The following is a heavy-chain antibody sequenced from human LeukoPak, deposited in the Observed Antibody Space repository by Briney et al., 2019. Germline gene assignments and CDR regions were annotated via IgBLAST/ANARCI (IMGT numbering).Heavy chain of an antibody. V-gene: IGHV3-30*04. J-gene: IGHJ3*02. CDR3: ARPIVVLPSESHAFDI. CDR2: ISYDGTYT. Sequence: GGSLRLSCAASGFTFSTNAMHWVLQAPGKGLEWVAVISYDGTYTYYADSVKGRFTISRDNSKNTLHLQMNSLRGEDTAVYYCARPIVVLPSESHAFDIWGQGTMVTVSS. CDR1: GFTFSTNA. D-gene: IGHD2-2*01.